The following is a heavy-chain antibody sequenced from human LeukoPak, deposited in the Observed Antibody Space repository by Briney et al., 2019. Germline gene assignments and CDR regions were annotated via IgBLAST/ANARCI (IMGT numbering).Heavy chain of an antibody. CDR2: IWSNGINK. CDR1: GFAFSNYG. J-gene: IGHJ3*01. V-gene: IGHV3-30*02. CDR3: VKESGPFGAFDV. D-gene: IGHD3-10*01. Sequence: PGGSLRLSCAASGFAFSNYGMHWVRQAPGKGLEWVAVIWSNGINKYYVDSVRGRFTFSRDNSKNTLFLQMNSLEVEDTAIYYCVKESGPFGAFDVWGQGTMVTVSS.